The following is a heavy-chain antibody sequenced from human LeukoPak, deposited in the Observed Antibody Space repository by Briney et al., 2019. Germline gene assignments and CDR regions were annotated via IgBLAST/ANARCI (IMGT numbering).Heavy chain of an antibody. Sequence: PSETLSLTCTVSDDPINSGVYYWNWIRQPAGKGLEWIGHIYTSGTTTNSNPSLESRVAISLDTSKNHFSLKLSSVTAADTAVYYCARAKKRSGRSRNFYLDVWGKGTTVTVSS. CDR1: DDPINSGVYY. J-gene: IGHJ6*03. CDR3: ARAKKRSGRSRNFYLDV. CDR2: IYTSGTTT. V-gene: IGHV4-61*09. D-gene: IGHD1-26*01.